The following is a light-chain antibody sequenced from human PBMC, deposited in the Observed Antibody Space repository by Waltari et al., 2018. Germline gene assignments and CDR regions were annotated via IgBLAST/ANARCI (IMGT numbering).Light chain of an antibody. CDR3: QQYYSDKT. J-gene: IGKJ1*01. V-gene: IGKV4-1*01. CDR2: WAS. Sequence: DIVMTQSPNSRAVSLGERATISCKSSQSILSGSNNRNFLSWYQQKPGQPPKLLIYWASTRESGVPYRFSGSGSGTDFTLTISSLQAEDVAVYYCQQYYSDKTFGQGTKVEIK. CDR1: QSILSGSNNRNF.